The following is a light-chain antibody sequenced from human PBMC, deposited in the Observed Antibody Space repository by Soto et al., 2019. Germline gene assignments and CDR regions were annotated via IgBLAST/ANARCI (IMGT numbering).Light chain of an antibody. CDR2: GAS. CDR1: HSVNSH. J-gene: IGKJ5*01. CDR3: KQYKNWPL. V-gene: IGKV3-15*01. Sequence: MMMAQAPATLSVSPGEIVTLSCSTSHSVNSHVAWYQQKPGQAPRLLLYGASTRATGIPVRFSGSGFGIEFTLTISSLQSEDFAVYYCKQYKNWPLFGQGTRLEIK.